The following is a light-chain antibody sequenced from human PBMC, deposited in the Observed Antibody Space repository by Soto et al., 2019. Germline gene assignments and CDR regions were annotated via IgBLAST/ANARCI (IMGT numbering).Light chain of an antibody. J-gene: IGKJ1*01. CDR2: VAS. Sequence: EIVMTQSPATLSVSPGERATLSCRASQSVSSNLAWYQQKPGQAPRLLIYVASTRATGIPARFSGSGSGTEFTITISSLQSEDFAVYYCQQYNNWPTFGQGTKVEIK. V-gene: IGKV3-15*01. CDR3: QQYNNWPT. CDR1: QSVSSN.